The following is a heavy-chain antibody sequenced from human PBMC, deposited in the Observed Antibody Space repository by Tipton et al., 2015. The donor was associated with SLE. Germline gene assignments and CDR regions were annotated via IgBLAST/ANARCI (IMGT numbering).Heavy chain of an antibody. J-gene: IGHJ4*02. D-gene: IGHD3-10*01. CDR2: INPDSGGT. CDR1: GYTFTGYY. Sequence: QSGPEVKKPGASVKVSCKASGYTFTGYYIHWVRHAPGQGLEWMGWINPDSGGTNYAQKFQGRVTMTGDTSISTAYMELSRLTSDDTALYYCARDTSGSGTLDYWGQGALVTVSS. CDR3: ARDTSGSGTLDY. V-gene: IGHV1-2*02.